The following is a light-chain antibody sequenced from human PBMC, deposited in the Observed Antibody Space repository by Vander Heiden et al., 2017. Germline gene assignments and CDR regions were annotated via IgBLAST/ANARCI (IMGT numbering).Light chain of an antibody. CDR1: QDISSW. CDR2: DAS. CDR3: QQAHSFPFT. V-gene: IGKV1-12*02. Sequence: DIQMTQSPYSVPASVGDTVTITCRASQDISSWLAWYQQKPGRAPKLLIYDASRLQSGVPSRFSGSGSETDFTLTISSLQPEDFATYYCQQAHSFPFTFGPGTTVDIK. J-gene: IGKJ3*01.